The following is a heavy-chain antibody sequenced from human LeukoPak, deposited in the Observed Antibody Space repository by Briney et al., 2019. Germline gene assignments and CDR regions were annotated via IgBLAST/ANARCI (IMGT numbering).Heavy chain of an antibody. CDR3: ARDTSWYGLDY. CDR1: GGSFSGYH. Sequence: SETLSLTCVVYGGSFSGYHWSWIRQSPGKGLEWIGEINHRGSTNYNPSLKRRVTMSLDTSKNQFSLKLSSVTAADTAVYYCARDTSWYGLDYWGQGTLVTVSS. D-gene: IGHD6-13*01. V-gene: IGHV4-34*01. CDR2: INHRGST. J-gene: IGHJ4*02.